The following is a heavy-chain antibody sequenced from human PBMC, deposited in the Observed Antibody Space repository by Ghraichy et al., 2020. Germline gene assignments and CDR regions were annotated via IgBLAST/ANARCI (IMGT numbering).Heavy chain of an antibody. CDR1: GGTFSSYA. D-gene: IGHD6-6*01. Sequence: SVKVSCKASGGTFSSYAISWVRQAPGQGLEWMGGIIPIFGTANYAQKFQGRVTITADKSTSTAYMELSSLRSEDTAVYYCVTKSKRGQLAPNAGLGFYYYGMDVWGQGTTVTVSS. CDR3: VTKSKRGQLAPNAGLGFYYYGMDV. CDR2: IIPIFGTA. J-gene: IGHJ6*02. V-gene: IGHV1-69*06.